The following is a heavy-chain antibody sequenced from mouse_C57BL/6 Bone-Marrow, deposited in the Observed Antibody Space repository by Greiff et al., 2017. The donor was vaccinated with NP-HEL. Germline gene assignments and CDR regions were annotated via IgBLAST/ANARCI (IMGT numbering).Heavy chain of an antibody. D-gene: IGHD2-4*01. CDR3: ARTRAYDYDDVPAWFAY. CDR1: GYSFTGYY. J-gene: IGHJ3*01. CDR2: INPSTGGT. V-gene: IGHV1-42*01. Sequence: VHVKQSGPELVKPGASVKISCKASGYSFTGYYMNWVKQSPEKSLEWIGEINPSTGGTTYNQKFKAKATLTVDKSSSTAYMQLKSLTSEDSAVYYCARTRAYDYDDVPAWFAYWGQGTLVTVSA.